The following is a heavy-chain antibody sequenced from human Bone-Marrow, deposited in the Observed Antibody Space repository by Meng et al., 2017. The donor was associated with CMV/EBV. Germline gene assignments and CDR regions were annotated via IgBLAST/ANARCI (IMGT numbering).Heavy chain of an antibody. D-gene: IGHD2-2*02. CDR1: GYTFTSYY. J-gene: IGHJ6*01. Sequence: ASVKVSCKASGYTFTSYYMHWVRQAPGQGLEWMGIINPSGGSTSYAQKFQGRVTMTRDTSTSTVYMELSSLRSEDTAVYYCARETCSSTSCYTDYYYGMDVWGQGTTVTVYS. CDR2: INPSGGST. CDR3: ARETCSSTSCYTDYYYGMDV. V-gene: IGHV1-46*01.